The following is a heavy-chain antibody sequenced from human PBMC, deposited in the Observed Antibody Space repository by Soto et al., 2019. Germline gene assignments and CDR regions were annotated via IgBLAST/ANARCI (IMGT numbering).Heavy chain of an antibody. V-gene: IGHV3-30*18. CDR3: AKDYFSGGSCDHFDY. Sequence: QVQLVESGGGVVQPGRSLRLSCAASGFTFSSYGMHWVRQAPGKGLEWVAVISYDGSNKYYADSVKGRFTISRDNSKNTLYLQMNSLRDEDTAVYYCAKDYFSGGSCDHFDYWGQGTLVTVSS. CDR1: GFTFSSYG. J-gene: IGHJ4*02. D-gene: IGHD2-15*01. CDR2: ISYDGSNK.